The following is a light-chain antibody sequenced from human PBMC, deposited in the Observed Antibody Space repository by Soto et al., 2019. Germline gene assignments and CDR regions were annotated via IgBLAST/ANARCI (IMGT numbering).Light chain of an antibody. V-gene: IGLV2-14*01. CDR1: SGDVGGYDY. Sequence: QSVLTQPASVSGSPGQSIIISCTGSSGDVGGYDYVSWYQQHPGKAPKLLIYEVDYRPSGVSNRFSGSKSGNTASLTISGLQAEDEADYYCTSYTSTRTPYVFGTGTKLTVL. J-gene: IGLJ1*01. CDR3: TSYTSTRTPYV. CDR2: EVD.